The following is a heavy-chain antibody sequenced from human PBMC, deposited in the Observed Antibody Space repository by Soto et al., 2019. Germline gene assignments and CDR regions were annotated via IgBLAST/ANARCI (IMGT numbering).Heavy chain of an antibody. J-gene: IGHJ4*02. V-gene: IGHV3-23*01. CDR3: AKDRNYPRDYFHY. Sequence: SWVSLRRSWSASGFTLCSSAISWVRQAAGKGLEWVSAVSANGQGIYYADSVRGGFTISRDNSKNTVFLHMDRLSAEDPAVYYCAKDRNYPRDYFHYWCPGTLVNVSS. D-gene: IGHD1-7*01. CDR1: GFTLCSSA. CDR2: VSANGQGI.